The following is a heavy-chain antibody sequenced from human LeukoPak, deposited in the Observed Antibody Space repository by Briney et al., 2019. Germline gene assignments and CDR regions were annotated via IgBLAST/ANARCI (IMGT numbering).Heavy chain of an antibody. V-gene: IGHV3-21*01. Sequence: GGSLRLSCAASGFTFSSYSMNWVRQAPGKGLEWVSCISSTSSYIYYADSVKGRFTISRDNTKNSLYLRMNSLRAEDRAVYYCARDRRGYSYGLDYWGQGTLITVSS. D-gene: IGHD5-18*01. CDR2: ISSTSSYI. CDR1: GFTFSSYS. CDR3: ARDRRGYSYGLDY. J-gene: IGHJ4*02.